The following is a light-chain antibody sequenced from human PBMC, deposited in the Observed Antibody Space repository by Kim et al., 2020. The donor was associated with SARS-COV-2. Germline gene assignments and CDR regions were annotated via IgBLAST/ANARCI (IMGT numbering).Light chain of an antibody. CDR1: QGVYGDY. J-gene: IGKJ2*01. V-gene: IGKV3-20*01. Sequence: LSPGARATLSCRHSQGVYGDYIAWYQQKPGQAPRLLIYGASTTATGIPARFSGSGSGTDFILTITRLEPEDSAVYHCQQYGDSPPTFGQGTKLEI. CDR2: GAS. CDR3: QQYGDSPPT.